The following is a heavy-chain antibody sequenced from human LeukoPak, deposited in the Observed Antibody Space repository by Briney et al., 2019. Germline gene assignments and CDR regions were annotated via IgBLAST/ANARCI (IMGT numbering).Heavy chain of an antibody. CDR2: ISAYNGNT. J-gene: IGHJ4*02. V-gene: IGHV1-18*01. D-gene: IGHD3-22*01. CDR1: GDTFTSYG. Sequence: ASVKVSCKASGDTFTSYGISWVRQAPGQGLEWMGWISAYNGNTNYAQKLQGRVTMTTDTSTSTAYMELRSLRSDDTAVYYCARDSSPHYDSSGDNFDYWGQGTLVTVSS. CDR3: ARDSSPHYDSSGDNFDY.